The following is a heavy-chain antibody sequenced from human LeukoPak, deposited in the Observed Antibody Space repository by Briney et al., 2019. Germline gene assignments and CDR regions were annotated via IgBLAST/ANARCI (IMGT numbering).Heavy chain of an antibody. CDR2: IYHSGST. V-gene: IGHV4-38-2*01. Sequence: SETLSLTCSVSGYSTSSGYYWGWIRQPPGKGLEWIGSIYHSGSTYYNPSLKSRVTISVDTSKNQFSLKLSSVTAADTAVYYCARPPPTRYYYYYYYMDVWGKGTTVTVSS. CDR3: ARPPPTRYYYYYYYMDV. J-gene: IGHJ6*03. CDR1: GYSTSSGYY.